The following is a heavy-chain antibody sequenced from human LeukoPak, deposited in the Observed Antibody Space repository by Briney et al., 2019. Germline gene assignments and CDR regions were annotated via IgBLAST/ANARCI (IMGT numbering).Heavy chain of an antibody. Sequence: PGGSLRLSCAASGFTFSSYWMSWVRQAPGKGLEWVANIKQDGSEKYYVDSVKGRFTISRDNAKNSLYLQMNSLRAEDTAVYHCARVRDCGGDCYNYYFDYWGQGTLVTVSS. CDR1: GFTFSSYW. V-gene: IGHV3-7*01. D-gene: IGHD2-21*02. CDR3: ARVRDCGGDCYNYYFDY. J-gene: IGHJ4*02. CDR2: IKQDGSEK.